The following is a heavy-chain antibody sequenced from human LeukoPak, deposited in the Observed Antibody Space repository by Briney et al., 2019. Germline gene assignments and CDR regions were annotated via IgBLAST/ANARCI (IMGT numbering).Heavy chain of an antibody. V-gene: IGHV4-59*11. Sequence: SETLSLTCTVSGGSISSHYWSWIRQPPGKGLEWIGYIFYTGSTNYNPSLKSRVTISVDKSKNQFSLKLRSVTAADTAVYYCARAGAWQIDPWGQGTLVTVSS. J-gene: IGHJ5*02. CDR2: IFYTGST. CDR1: GGSISSHY. D-gene: IGHD3-10*01. CDR3: ARAGAWQIDP.